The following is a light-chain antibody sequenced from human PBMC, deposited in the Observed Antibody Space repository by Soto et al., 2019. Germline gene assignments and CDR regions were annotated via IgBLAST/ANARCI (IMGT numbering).Light chain of an antibody. J-gene: IGKJ4*01. V-gene: IGKV2-28*01. CDR1: QSLLHSNGY. Sequence: DIVMTQSPLSLPVTPGEPASISCRSSQSLLHSNGYLDWYLQKPGQSPQLLIYLGSNRASGVPDRFSGSGSGTDFTLKISRVEAEDVGVYYCMQALQTHLTFGGGTKVEIK. CDR3: MQALQTHLT. CDR2: LGS.